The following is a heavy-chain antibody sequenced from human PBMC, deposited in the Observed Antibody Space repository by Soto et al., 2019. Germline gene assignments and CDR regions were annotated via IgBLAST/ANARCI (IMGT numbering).Heavy chain of an antibody. Sequence: PSETLSLTCTVSGGSISSYYWSWIRQPPGKGLEWIGYIYYSGSTDYNPSLKSRVTISVDTSKNQFSLKLSSVTAADTAVYYCARSCPFDYWGQGTLVTVSS. CDR2: IYYSGST. CDR3: ARSCPFDY. J-gene: IGHJ4*02. V-gene: IGHV4-59*01. CDR1: GGSISSYY.